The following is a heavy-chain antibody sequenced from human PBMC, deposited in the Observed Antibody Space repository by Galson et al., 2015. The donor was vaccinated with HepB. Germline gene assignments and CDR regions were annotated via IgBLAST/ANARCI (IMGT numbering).Heavy chain of an antibody. Sequence: SVKVSCKAPGYTFTDYSIHWVRQAPGQRLEWMGWINAGNGNTKNSQKFQGRVTITRDTSASTAYMELSSLRSEDTAVYYCARTRRIKFGAVLINNALDIWGQGTMVTVSS. V-gene: IGHV1-3*01. CDR2: INAGNGNT. CDR3: ARTRRIKFGAVLINNALDI. D-gene: IGHD3-16*01. CDR1: GYTFTDYS. J-gene: IGHJ3*02.